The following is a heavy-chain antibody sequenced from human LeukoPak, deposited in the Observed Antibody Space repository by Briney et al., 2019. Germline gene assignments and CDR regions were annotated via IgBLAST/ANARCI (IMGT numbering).Heavy chain of an antibody. D-gene: IGHD4-11*01. V-gene: IGHV3-48*01. CDR1: GFTFSSYS. J-gene: IGHJ4*02. CDR2: ISSSSSTI. Sequence: PGGSLRLSCAASGFTFSSYSMNWVRQAPGKGLEWVSYISSSSSTIYYADSVKGRFTISRDNAKNSLYLQMNSLRAEDTAVYYCARGSMTTVTTPNHFDYWGQGTLVTVSS. CDR3: ARGSMTTVTTPNHFDY.